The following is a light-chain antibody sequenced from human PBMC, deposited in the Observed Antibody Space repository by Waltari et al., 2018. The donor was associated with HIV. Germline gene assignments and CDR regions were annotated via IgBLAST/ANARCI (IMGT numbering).Light chain of an antibody. J-gene: IGLJ2*01. Sequence: NFMLTQPHSVSESPRKPVTISSTRSSGSNASKHEQWSQQRPGSSPTTVIYEENQRPSGVPDRFSGSIDSSSNSASLTISGLKTEDEADYYCQSYDSSNHVVFGGGTKLTVL. CDR1: SGSNASKH. CDR3: QSYDSSNHVV. V-gene: IGLV6-57*01. CDR2: EEN.